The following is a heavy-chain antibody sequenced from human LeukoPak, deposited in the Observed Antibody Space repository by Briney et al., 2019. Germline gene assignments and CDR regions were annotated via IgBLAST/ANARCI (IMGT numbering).Heavy chain of an antibody. CDR2: IYYSGST. D-gene: IGHD3-3*01. Sequence: SETLSLTCTVSGGSISSSSYYWGWIRQPPGKGLEWIGSIYYSGSTYYNPSLKSRVTISVDTSKNQFSLKLSSVTAADTAVYYCARGSSGDFWSGYYTKYYFDYWGQGTLVTASS. J-gene: IGHJ4*02. V-gene: IGHV4-39*07. CDR3: ARGSSGDFWSGYYTKYYFDY. CDR1: GGSISSSSYY.